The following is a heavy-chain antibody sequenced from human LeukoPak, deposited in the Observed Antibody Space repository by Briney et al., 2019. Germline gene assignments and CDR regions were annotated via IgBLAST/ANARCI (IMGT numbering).Heavy chain of an antibody. CDR3: AKSGFCSGGSCYSHSVFDY. J-gene: IGHJ4*02. CDR1: GFTFSSYA. V-gene: IGHV3-23*01. Sequence: GGSLRLSCAASGFTFSSYAMSWVRQAPGKGLEWVSAISGSGGSTYYADSVKGRFTISRDNSKNTLYLQMNSLRAEDTAVYYCAKSGFCSGGSCYSHSVFDYWGQGTLVTVSS. D-gene: IGHD2-15*01. CDR2: ISGSGGST.